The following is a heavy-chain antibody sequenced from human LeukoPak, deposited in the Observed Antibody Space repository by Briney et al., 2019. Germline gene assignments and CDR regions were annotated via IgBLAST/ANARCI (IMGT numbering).Heavy chain of an antibody. Sequence: PQTLSLTCGVSGACVSSIGYSWSWIRQPPGRGREWMGYIYQSGSASYNPSLKSRVTMSVDTSKNQFSLKLSSVTAADTAVYFCANLWKGLREYDTTRDAWGQGILVTVSS. CDR2: IYQSGSA. V-gene: IGHV4-30-2*01. CDR3: ANLWKGLREYDTTRDA. J-gene: IGHJ5*02. D-gene: IGHD3-9*01. CDR1: GACVSSIGYS.